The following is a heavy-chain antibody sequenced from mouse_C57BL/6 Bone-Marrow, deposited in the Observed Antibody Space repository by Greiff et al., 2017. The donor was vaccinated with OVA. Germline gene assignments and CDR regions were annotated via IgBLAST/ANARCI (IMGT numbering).Heavy chain of an antibody. Sequence: EVNLVESGGGLVQPGGSMKLSCAASGFTFSDAWMDWVRQSPEKGLEWVAEIRNKANNPATYYAESVKGRFTISRDDSKSSVYLQMNSLRAEDTGIYYCTRPYYYGSSYGLAYWGQGTLVTVSA. J-gene: IGHJ3*01. CDR3: TRPYYYGSSYGLAY. CDR1: GFTFSDAW. V-gene: IGHV6-6*01. D-gene: IGHD1-1*01. CDR2: IRNKANNPAT.